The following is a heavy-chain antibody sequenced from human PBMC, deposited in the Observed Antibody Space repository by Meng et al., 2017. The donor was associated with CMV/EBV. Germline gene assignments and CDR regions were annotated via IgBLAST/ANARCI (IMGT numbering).Heavy chain of an antibody. J-gene: IGHJ4*02. CDR2: IIPIFGTA. CDR1: GGIFSSYA. V-gene: IGHV1-69*12. Sequence: QVHVVKSGAAVKKPGSSVKVSCNASGGIFSSYAISWVRQAPGQGLEWMGGIIPIFGTANYAQKFQGRVTITADESTSTAYMELSSLRSEDTAVYYCARDPNSSSSWGQGTLVTVSS. D-gene: IGHD6-6*01. CDR3: ARDPNSSSS.